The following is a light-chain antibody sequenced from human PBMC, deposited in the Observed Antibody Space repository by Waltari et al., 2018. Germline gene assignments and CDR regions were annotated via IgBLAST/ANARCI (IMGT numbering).Light chain of an antibody. CDR2: EVT. V-gene: IGLV2-23*02. Sequence: QSALTQPASVSGSPGQSIAIPCIGTSSDVGAKNFLSWYQQHPGRAPKLMIHEVTKRPSGVSTRFSGSKSGNTASLTISGLQAEDEADYYCCSYTSIGPVLIGGGTKVTVL. CDR3: CSYTSIGPVL. CDR1: SSDVGAKNF. J-gene: IGLJ2*01.